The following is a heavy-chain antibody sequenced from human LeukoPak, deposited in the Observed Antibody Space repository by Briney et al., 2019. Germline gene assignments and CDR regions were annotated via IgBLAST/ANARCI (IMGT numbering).Heavy chain of an antibody. J-gene: IGHJ4*02. D-gene: IGHD3-10*01. CDR1: GFTFSSYW. V-gene: IGHV3-7*02. Sequence: GGSLRLSCAASGFTFSSYWMNWVRQAPGKGREWVANIKQDGSERHSVDSLKGRFTISRDNAKNSLYLQMNSLRADDTAVYYCCAGSGSYIYWGQGTLVTVSS. CDR3: CAGSGSYIY. CDR2: IKQDGSER.